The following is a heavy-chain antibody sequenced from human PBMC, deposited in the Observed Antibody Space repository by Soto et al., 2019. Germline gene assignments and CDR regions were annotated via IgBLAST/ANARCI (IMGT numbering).Heavy chain of an antibody. CDR1: GFTFSSYW. V-gene: IGHV3-7*01. J-gene: IGHJ6*03. CDR3: ARKIFGVVTHSSYMDV. Sequence: EVQLVESGGGLVQPGGSLRLSCAASGFTFSSYWMSWVRQAPEKGLEWVANIKQDGNDLYFVDSVKGRFTISRDNAKNSLYLHMGRLRAEVTGVYYCARKIFGVVTHSSYMDVWGKGTTVTVSS. CDR2: IKQDGNDL. D-gene: IGHD3-3*01.